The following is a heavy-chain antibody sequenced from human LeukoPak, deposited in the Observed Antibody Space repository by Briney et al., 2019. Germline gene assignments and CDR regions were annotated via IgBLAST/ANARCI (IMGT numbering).Heavy chain of an antibody. CDR1: GFTFSKYG. J-gene: IGHJ4*02. D-gene: IGHD6-13*01. V-gene: IGHV3-43D*03. CDR3: AKSAGGGYIDY. CDR2: ISWDGGST. Sequence: GGTLRLSCAASGFTFSKYGMSWVRQAPGKGLEWVSLISWDGGSTYYADSVKGRFTISRDNSKNSPYLQMNSLRAEDTALYYCAKSAGGGYIDYWGQGTLVTVSS.